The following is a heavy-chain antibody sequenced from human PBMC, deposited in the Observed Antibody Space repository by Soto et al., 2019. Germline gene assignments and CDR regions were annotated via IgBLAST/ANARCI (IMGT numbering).Heavy chain of an antibody. Sequence: ASVKVSCKASGYTFTSYGISWVRQAPGQGLEWMGWISAYNGSTNYAQKLQGRVTMTTDTSTSTAYMELRSLRSDDTAVYYCGGWSRTRIYDYYYYMDVWGKGTTVTVSS. V-gene: IGHV1-18*01. CDR1: GYTFTSYG. D-gene: IGHD1-26*01. CDR3: GGWSRTRIYDYYYYMDV. J-gene: IGHJ6*03. CDR2: ISAYNGST.